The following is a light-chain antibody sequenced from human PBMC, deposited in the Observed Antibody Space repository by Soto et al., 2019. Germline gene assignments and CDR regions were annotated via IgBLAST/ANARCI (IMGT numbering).Light chain of an antibody. CDR2: GAS. CDR1: QSVSSS. V-gene: IGKV3-15*01. CDR3: QQSNNWPWT. J-gene: IGKJ1*01. Sequence: EIVMTQSPATLSVSPGERATLSCRASQSVSSSLAWYQQKPGQAPRLLIYGASTRATGIPARFSGSGSGTEFTLTISSLQSEDFAVYYCQQSNNWPWTFGQGTKVDI.